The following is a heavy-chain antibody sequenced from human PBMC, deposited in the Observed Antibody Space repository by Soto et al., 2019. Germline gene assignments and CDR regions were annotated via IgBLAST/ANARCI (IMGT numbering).Heavy chain of an antibody. CDR1: GCSISSSNW. Sequence: XETLSLTCAVSGCSISSSNWWSWVRQPPGKGLEWIGEIYRSGSTNYNPSLKGRVTISVDKSKNQFSLKLSSVTAADTAVYYCARAGKTYSVGAAFDYWGQGTLVTVSS. D-gene: IGHD1-26*01. V-gene: IGHV4-4*02. CDR2: IYRSGST. CDR3: ARAGKTYSVGAAFDY. J-gene: IGHJ4*02.